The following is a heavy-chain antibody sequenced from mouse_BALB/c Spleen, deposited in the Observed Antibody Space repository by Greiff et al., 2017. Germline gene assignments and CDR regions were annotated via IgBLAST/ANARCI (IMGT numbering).Heavy chain of an antibody. CDR3: ASSHYPGYWYFDV. D-gene: IGHD2-5*01. J-gene: IGHJ1*01. CDR1: GYSITSDYA. V-gene: IGHV3-2*02. Sequence: EVKLQESGPGLVKPSQSLSLTCTVTGYSITSDYAWNWIRQFPGNKLEWMGYISYSGSTSYNPSLKSRISITRDTSKNQFFLQLNSVTTEDTATYYCASSHYPGYWYFDVWGAGTTVTVSS. CDR2: ISYSGST.